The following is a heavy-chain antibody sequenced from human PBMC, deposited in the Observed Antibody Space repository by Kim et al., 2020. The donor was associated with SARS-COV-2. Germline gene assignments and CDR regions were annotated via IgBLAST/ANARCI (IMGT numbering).Heavy chain of an antibody. J-gene: IGHJ4*02. CDR3: ARDLGVAYGVQLGY. Sequence: GGSLRLSCAASGFTFSSYAMTWVRQAPGKGLEWVSDISGSGGSIYYADSVKGRFTISRDQSRDTLYLQMNSLRADDTALYYCARDLGVAYGVQLGYWGQG. V-gene: IGHV3-23*01. D-gene: IGHD4-17*01. CDR2: ISGSGGSI. CDR1: GFTFSSYA.